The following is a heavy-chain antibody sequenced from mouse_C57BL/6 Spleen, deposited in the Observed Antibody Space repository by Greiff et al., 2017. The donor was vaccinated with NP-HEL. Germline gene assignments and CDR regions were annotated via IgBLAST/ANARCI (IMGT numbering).Heavy chain of an antibody. Sequence: QVQLQQSGAELVKPGASVKISCKASGYAFSSSWMNWVKQRPGKGLEWIGQIYPGDGDTNYNGKFKGKATLTADKSSSTAYMQLSSLTSEDSAVYFCARMDGSSFPYFDVWGTGTTVTVSS. D-gene: IGHD1-1*01. CDR2: IYPGDGDT. V-gene: IGHV1-80*01. CDR3: ARMDGSSFPYFDV. J-gene: IGHJ1*03. CDR1: GYAFSSSW.